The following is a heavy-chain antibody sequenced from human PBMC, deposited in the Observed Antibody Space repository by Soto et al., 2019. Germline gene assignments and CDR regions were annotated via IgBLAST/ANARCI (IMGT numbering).Heavy chain of an antibody. Sequence: PGESLKISCKGSGYSFTSYWIAWVRQMPGKGLEWMGIIYPGDSDTRYSPAFQGQVTISADKSISTAYLQWSSLKASDTAMYYCARGGRPGFGVIWFDPWGQGTLVTAPQ. CDR2: IYPGDSDT. V-gene: IGHV5-51*01. CDR1: GYSFTSYW. D-gene: IGHD3-3*01. CDR3: ARGGRPGFGVIWFDP. J-gene: IGHJ5*02.